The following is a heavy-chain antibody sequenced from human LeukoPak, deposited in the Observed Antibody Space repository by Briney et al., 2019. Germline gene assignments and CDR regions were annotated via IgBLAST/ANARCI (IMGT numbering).Heavy chain of an antibody. D-gene: IGHD5-12*01. CDR2: ISGYNGNT. V-gene: IGHV1-18*01. J-gene: IGHJ4*02. CDR3: ARSSLGTITAGPFHY. Sequence: ASVKVSCKASGYTFSSYGIAWVRQAPGQGLEWMGWISGYNGNTNYAQKLQGRVSMTTDTSTTTAYMELRSLTSDDTALYYCARSSLGTITAGPFHYWGQGTLVTVSS. CDR1: GYTFSSYG.